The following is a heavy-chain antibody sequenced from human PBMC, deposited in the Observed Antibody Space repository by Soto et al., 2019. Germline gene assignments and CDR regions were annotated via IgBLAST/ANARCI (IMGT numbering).Heavy chain of an antibody. D-gene: IGHD2-15*01. V-gene: IGHV4-31*03. CDR3: ARGRVHSCSGCSCYSGVDP. Sequence: SETLSLTCTVSGGSISSGGYYWSWIRHHPGKGLEWIGYIYYSGSTYYNPSLKSRVTISVDTSKNQFSLKLSSVTAADTAVYYCARGRVHSCSGCSCYSGVDPGGQGTLVTVPT. J-gene: IGHJ5*02. CDR1: GGSISSGGYY. CDR2: IYYSGST.